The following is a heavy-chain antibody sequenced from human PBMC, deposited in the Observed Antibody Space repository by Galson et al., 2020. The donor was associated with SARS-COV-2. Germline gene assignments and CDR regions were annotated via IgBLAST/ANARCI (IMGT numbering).Heavy chain of an antibody. CDR3: ARGWIPGGSGSYYDY. CDR2: IFTSGST. Sequence: IFTSGSTDYNPSLKSRVTISLDTSKNHFSLRLSSVTAADTAMYYCARGWIPGGSGSYYDYWGQGTLVSVSS. J-gene: IGHJ4*02. V-gene: IGHV4-61*02. D-gene: IGHD3-10*01.